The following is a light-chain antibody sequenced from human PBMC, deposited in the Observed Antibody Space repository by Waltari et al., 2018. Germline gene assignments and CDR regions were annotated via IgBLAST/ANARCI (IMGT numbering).Light chain of an antibody. Sequence: SSELTQHPPCSVALGQTVRITCPGDRPRTSYAGWYQQTPGRAPVLVISTKNKRPSGISDRFSGSSSGDPASLTITGAQAEDESDYYCNSRDNSGDHVIFRGGTKLTVL. CDR1: RPRTSY. V-gene: IGLV3-19*01. CDR2: TKN. CDR3: NSRDNSGDHVI. J-gene: IGLJ2*01.